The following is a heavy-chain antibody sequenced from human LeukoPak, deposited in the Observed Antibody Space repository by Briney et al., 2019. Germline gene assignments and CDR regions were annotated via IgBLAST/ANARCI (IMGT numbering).Heavy chain of an antibody. D-gene: IGHD2-2*01. J-gene: IGHJ5*02. CDR2: INHSGST. V-gene: IGHV4-34*01. CDR1: GGSFSGYY. Sequence: PSETLSLTCAVYGGSFSGYYWSWIRQPPGKGLEWIGEINHSGSTNYNPSLKRRVTIPVDTSKNQFSLKLSSVTAADTAVYYCARVRHCSSTSCPWGANWFDPWGQGTLVTVSS. CDR3: ARVRHCSSTSCPWGANWFDP.